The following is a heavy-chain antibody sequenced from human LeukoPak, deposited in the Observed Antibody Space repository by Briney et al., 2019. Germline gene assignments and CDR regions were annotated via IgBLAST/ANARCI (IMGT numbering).Heavy chain of an antibody. CDR3: ALGYYDSSGYYGYYYYYYGMGV. CDR2: IIPILGIA. D-gene: IGHD3-22*01. J-gene: IGHJ6*02. CDR1: GGTFSSYA. Sequence: GASVKVSCKASGGTFSSYAISWVRQAPGQGLEWMGRIIPILGIANYAQKFQGRVTITADKSTSTAYMELSSLRSEDTAVYYCALGYYDSSGYYGYYYYYYGMGVWGQGTTVTVSS. V-gene: IGHV1-69*04.